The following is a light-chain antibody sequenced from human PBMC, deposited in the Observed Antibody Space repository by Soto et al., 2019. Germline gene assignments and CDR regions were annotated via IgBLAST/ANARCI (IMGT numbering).Light chain of an antibody. Sequence: QSVVTQPPAVSGSAGQSVTISCTGTSSDAGAYNYVSWYQQHPGKAPKLVIYELTKRPSGVPDRFSGSKSGDTASLTVSGLQAEDEADYYCSSYAGSNNFVFGTGTKVTVL. CDR2: ELT. V-gene: IGLV2-8*01. CDR1: SSDAGAYNY. CDR3: SSYAGSNNFV. J-gene: IGLJ1*01.